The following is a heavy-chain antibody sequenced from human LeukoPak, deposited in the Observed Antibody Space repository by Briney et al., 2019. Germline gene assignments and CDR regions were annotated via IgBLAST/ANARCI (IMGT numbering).Heavy chain of an antibody. CDR2: MYYSGST. V-gene: IGHV4-59*08. CDR3: ATQARIVGATGYFDY. Sequence: KPSETLSLTCTVSGGSISSYYWSWIRQPPGKGLEWIGYMYYSGSTKYNPSLKSRVTISVDTSKNQLSLKLSSVTAADTAVYYCATQARIVGATGYFDYWGQGTLVTVSS. J-gene: IGHJ4*02. D-gene: IGHD1-26*01. CDR1: GGSISSYY.